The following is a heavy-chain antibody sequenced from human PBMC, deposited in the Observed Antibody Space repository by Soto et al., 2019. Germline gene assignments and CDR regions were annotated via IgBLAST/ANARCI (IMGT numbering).Heavy chain of an antibody. Sequence: EVQLLESGGGLVQPGGSLRLSCAASGFTFSSYAMSWVRQAPGKGLEWVSAISGSGGSTYYADSVKGRFTISRDNSKNTLYLQMNRLRAEDTAVYYCAKDAERFLEWLFGDFDYWGQGTLVTVSS. CDR1: GFTFSSYA. J-gene: IGHJ4*02. D-gene: IGHD3-3*01. V-gene: IGHV3-23*01. CDR3: AKDAERFLEWLFGDFDY. CDR2: ISGSGGST.